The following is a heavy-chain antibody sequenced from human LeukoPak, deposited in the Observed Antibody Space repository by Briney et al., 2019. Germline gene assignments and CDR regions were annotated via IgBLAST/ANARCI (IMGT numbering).Heavy chain of an antibody. CDR2: ISYDGSNK. V-gene: IGHV3-30-3*01. J-gene: IGHJ6*02. D-gene: IGHD2-15*01. Sequence: EGSLRLSCAASGFTFSSYAMHWVRQAPGKGLEWVAVISYDGSNKYYADSVKGRFTISRDNSKNTLYLQMNSLRAEDTAVYYCARDPHDIVVVVAATYYYYYGMDVWGQGTTVTVSS. CDR3: ARDPHDIVVVVAATYYYYYGMDV. CDR1: GFTFSSYA.